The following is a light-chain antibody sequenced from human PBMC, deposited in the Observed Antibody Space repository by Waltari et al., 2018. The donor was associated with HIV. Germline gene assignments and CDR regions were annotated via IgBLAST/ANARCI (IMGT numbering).Light chain of an antibody. CDR3: QQRRYWPP. V-gene: IGKV3-11*01. CDR1: QNVTNY. J-gene: IGKJ5*01. CDR2: GAS. Sequence: DIELKQSPPTLSLSPGDRATLSCRASQNVTNYIAWYQQKPGQAPRLLIYGASNRATGIPARFSGSASGTDLNLTISSLEPEDFALYYCQQRRYWPPFGQGTRLEIK.